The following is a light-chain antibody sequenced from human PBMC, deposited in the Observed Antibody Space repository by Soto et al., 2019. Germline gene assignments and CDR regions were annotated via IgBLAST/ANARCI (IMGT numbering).Light chain of an antibody. CDR3: QVWDISSGNVV. Sequence: SYELTQPPSVSVAPGKTASVACGGSNIGSKRVHWYQKKSGQATVLVMYYDSDRPSGIPERFSGSNSGNTATLTISRVEAGDEADYYCQVWDISSGNVVFGGGTKLTVL. V-gene: IGLV3-21*01. CDR1: NIGSKR. CDR2: YDS. J-gene: IGLJ3*02.